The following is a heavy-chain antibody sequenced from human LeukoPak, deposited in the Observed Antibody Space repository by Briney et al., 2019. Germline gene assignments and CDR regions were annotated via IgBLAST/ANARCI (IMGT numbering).Heavy chain of an antibody. J-gene: IGHJ5*02. CDR1: GDSISSYY. D-gene: IGHD3-3*01. V-gene: IGHV4-59*01. CDR2: IYYSGIT. Sequence: SETLSLTCTVSGDSISSYYWSWIRQPPGKGLEWIAYIYYSGITNYNPSLKSRVTISVDTSKNQFSLKLSSVTAADTAVYYCARELRFLEWLRWFDPWGQGTLVTVSS. CDR3: ARELRFLEWLRWFDP.